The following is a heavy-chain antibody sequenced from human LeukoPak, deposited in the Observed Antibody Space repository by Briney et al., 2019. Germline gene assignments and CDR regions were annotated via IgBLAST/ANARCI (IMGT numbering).Heavy chain of an antibody. D-gene: IGHD6-13*01. CDR2: IIPILGIA. J-gene: IGHJ3*02. Sequence: GASVKVSCKASGGTFSSYAISWVRQAPGQELEWMGRIIPILGIANYAQKFRGRVTITTDESTSTAYMELSSLRSEDTAVYYCARLRIPAAGTDAFDIWGQGTMVTVSS. CDR3: ARLRIPAAGTDAFDI. CDR1: GGTFSSYA. V-gene: IGHV1-69*04.